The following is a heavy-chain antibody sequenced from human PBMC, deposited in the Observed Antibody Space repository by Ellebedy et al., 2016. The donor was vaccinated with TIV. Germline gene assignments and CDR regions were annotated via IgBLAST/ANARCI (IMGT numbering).Heavy chain of an antibody. J-gene: IGHJ4*02. CDR1: GYTFTSYG. V-gene: IGHV1-18*01. Sequence: ASVKVSXXASGYTFTSYGISWVRQAPGQGLEWMGWISGHSGNANYVQKFQGRVTMTTDTSTSTAYMELRSLRSDDAAVYYCARDFRGQWLARAREQDYWGQGTLVTVSS. CDR2: ISGHSGNA. CDR3: ARDFRGQWLARAREQDY. D-gene: IGHD6-19*01.